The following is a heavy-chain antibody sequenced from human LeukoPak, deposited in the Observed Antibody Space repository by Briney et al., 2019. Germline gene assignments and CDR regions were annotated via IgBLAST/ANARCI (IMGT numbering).Heavy chain of an antibody. J-gene: IGHJ3*02. D-gene: IGHD3-22*01. CDR2: IRSKAYGGTT. CDR3: TRERNYYDRSGYLPDRPDAFDI. Sequence: GGSLRLSCTASGFTFGDYAMSWVRQAPGKGLEGVGFIRSKAYGGTTEYAASVKGRFTISRDDSKSIAYLQMNSLKTEDTAVYYCTRERNYYDRSGYLPDRPDAFDIWGQGTMVTVSS. CDR1: GFTFGDYA. V-gene: IGHV3-49*04.